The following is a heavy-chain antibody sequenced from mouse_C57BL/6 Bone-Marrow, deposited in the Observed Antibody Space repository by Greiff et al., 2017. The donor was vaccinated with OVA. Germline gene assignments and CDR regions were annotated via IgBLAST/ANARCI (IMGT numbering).Heavy chain of an antibody. CDR2: IYPGSGST. Sequence: QVQLKQPGAELVKPGASVKMSCKASGYTFTSYWITWVKQRPGQGLEWIGDIYPGSGSTNYNEKFKSKATLTVDTSSSTAYMQLSSLTSEDSAVYYCARRDYYGSSWYFDVWGTGTTVTVSS. D-gene: IGHD1-1*01. CDR3: ARRDYYGSSWYFDV. V-gene: IGHV1-55*01. CDR1: GYTFTSYW. J-gene: IGHJ1*03.